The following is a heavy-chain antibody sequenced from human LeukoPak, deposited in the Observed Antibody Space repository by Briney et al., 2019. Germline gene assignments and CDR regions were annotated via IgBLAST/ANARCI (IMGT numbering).Heavy chain of an antibody. Sequence: PGGSLRLSCAASGFTFSSYGMSWVRQAPGKGLEWVSAISGSGGSTYYADSVKGRFTISRDNSKNTLYLQMNSLRAEDTAVYYCAKDHRGSPPITRFDYWGQGTLVTVSS. CDR2: ISGSGGST. CDR3: AKDHRGSPPITRFDY. J-gene: IGHJ4*02. V-gene: IGHV3-23*01. D-gene: IGHD1-26*01. CDR1: GFTFSSYG.